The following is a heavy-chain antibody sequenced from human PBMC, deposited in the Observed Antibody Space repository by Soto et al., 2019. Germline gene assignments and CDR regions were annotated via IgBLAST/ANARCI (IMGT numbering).Heavy chain of an antibody. CDR1: GYSFTSYW. D-gene: IGHD1-7*01. Sequence: RGESLKISCKGSGYSFTSYWIGWVRQMPGKGLEWMGIIYPGDSDTRYSPSFQGQVTISADKSISTAYLQWSSLKASDTAMYYCARQWHWNYYWFDPWGQGTLVTVSS. V-gene: IGHV5-51*01. CDR2: IYPGDSDT. J-gene: IGHJ5*02. CDR3: ARQWHWNYYWFDP.